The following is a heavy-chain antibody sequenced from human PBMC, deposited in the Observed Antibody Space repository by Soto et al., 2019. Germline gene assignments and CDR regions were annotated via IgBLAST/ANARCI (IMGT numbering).Heavy chain of an antibody. CDR1: GYSFTGYY. D-gene: IGHD6-13*01. Sequence: ASVKVSCKASGYSFTGYYMHWVRQAPGQGLEWMGWINPNSGGTNYAQKFQGRVTMTRDTSISTAYMELSRLRSDDTAVYYCASIAAAGTEYYWFDPWGQGTLVTVSS. J-gene: IGHJ5*02. CDR2: INPNSGGT. V-gene: IGHV1-2*02. CDR3: ASIAAAGTEYYWFDP.